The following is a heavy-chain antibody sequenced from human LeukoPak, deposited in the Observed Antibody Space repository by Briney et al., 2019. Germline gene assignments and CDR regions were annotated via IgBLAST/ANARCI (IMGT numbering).Heavy chain of an antibody. J-gene: IGHJ4*02. CDR3: ARVRGFSGYDLFDQ. CDR1: GYTFTSYD. Sequence: ASVKVSCKASGYTFTSYDINWVRQAAGQGPEWMGWMNPNSGNTGYAEKFQGRVTMTRDTSIDTTYMDLSSPTSEDTAVYYCARVRGFSGYDLFDQWGQGTLVTVSS. CDR2: MNPNSGNT. V-gene: IGHV1-8*01. D-gene: IGHD5-12*01.